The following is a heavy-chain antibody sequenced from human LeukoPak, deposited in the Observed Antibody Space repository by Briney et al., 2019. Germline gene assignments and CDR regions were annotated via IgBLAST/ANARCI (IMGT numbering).Heavy chain of an antibody. D-gene: IGHD1-14*01. CDR1: GGSFSGYY. CDR3: AGLIRPGWFDP. J-gene: IGHJ5*02. CDR2: INHSGST. V-gene: IGHV4-34*01. Sequence: PSETLSLTCAVYGGSFSGYYWSWLRQPPGKGLEWIGEINHSGSTNYNPSLKSRVTISVDTSKNQFSLKLSSVTAADTAVYYCAGLIRPGWFDPWGQGTLVTVSS.